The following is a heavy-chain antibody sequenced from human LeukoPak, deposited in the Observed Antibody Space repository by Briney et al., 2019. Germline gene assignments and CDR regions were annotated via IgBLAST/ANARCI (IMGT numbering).Heavy chain of an antibody. V-gene: IGHV1-2*02. J-gene: IGHJ3*02. D-gene: IGHD2-2*01. CDR1: GYTFTGYY. CDR2: INPNSGGT. Sequence: ASAKVSCKASGYTFTGYYMHWVRQAPGQGLEWMGWINPNSGGTNYARKFQGRVTMTRDTSISTAYMELSRLRSDDTAVYYCARGVVVVPAATRGLWAFDIWGQGTMVTVSS. CDR3: ARGVVVVPAATRGLWAFDI.